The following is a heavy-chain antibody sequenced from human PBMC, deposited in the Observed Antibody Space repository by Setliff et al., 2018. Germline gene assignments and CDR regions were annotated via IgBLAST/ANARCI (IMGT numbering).Heavy chain of an antibody. Sequence: ASVKVSCKASGFTFRNYAISWVRQAPGQGLEWMGWISAYNGNTYYAQKFQGRVAITTDTSTSTAYMELRSLRSDDTAVYYCAKGGNITRETYYYYGMDVWGQGTTVTVSS. CDR1: GFTFRNYA. V-gene: IGHV1-18*01. J-gene: IGHJ6*02. D-gene: IGHD1-20*01. CDR2: ISAYNGNT. CDR3: AKGGNITRETYYYYGMDV.